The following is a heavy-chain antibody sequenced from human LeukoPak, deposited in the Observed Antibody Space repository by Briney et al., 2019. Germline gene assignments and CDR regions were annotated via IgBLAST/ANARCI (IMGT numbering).Heavy chain of an antibody. V-gene: IGHV3-48*03. CDR1: GFTFSSYE. Sequence: GGXLRLSCAASGFTFSSYEMNWVRQAPGKGLEWVSYISSSGSTIYYADSVKGRFTISRDNAKNSLYVQMKSLRAEDTAVYYCARSADYYYYYYYMDVWGKGTTVTVSS. D-gene: IGHD3-3*01. J-gene: IGHJ6*03. CDR2: ISSSGSTI. CDR3: ARSADYYYYYYYMDV.